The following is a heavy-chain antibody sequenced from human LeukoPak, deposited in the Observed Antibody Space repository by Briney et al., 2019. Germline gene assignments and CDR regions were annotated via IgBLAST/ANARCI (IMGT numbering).Heavy chain of an antibody. CDR3: ARDYGSGSFYFDY. V-gene: IGHV1-2*02. CDR1: AYTFTGYY. D-gene: IGHD3-10*01. J-gene: IGHJ4*02. Sequence: ASVKVSSKASAYTFTGYYVHWVRQAPGQGLEWMGWINPNSGDTNYAQKFQGRVTMTRDTSISTAFMELRTLRSDDTAVYYCARDYGSGSFYFDYWGQGTLVTVSS. CDR2: INPNSGDT.